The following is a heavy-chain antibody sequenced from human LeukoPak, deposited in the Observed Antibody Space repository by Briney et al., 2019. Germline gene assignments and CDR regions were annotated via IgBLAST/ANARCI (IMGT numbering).Heavy chain of an antibody. D-gene: IGHD1-7*01. CDR3: ARTITGTTYGAFDS. Sequence: ASVKVSCKASGYSFTSYYMHWVRRAPGQGLEWMGVINPSGGSTSYAQMFQGRVTVTRDTSTGTVYMELSSLRSDDTAVYYCARTITGTTYGAFDSWGQGTMVTVSS. CDR2: INPSGGST. J-gene: IGHJ3*02. CDR1: GYSFTSYY. V-gene: IGHV1-46*01.